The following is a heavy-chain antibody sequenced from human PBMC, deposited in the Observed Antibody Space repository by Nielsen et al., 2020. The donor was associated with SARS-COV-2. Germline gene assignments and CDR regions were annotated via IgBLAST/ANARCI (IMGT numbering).Heavy chain of an antibody. V-gene: IGHV4-34*01. CDR2: INHSGST. Sequence: SETLSLTCAVYGGSFSGYYWSWIRQPPGKGLEWIGEINHSGSTNYNPSLKSRVTISVDTSKNQFSLKLSSVTAADTAVYYCARGRRAYYDILTGYYVYWGQGTLVTVSS. D-gene: IGHD3-9*01. J-gene: IGHJ4*02. CDR3: ARGRRAYYDILTGYYVY. CDR1: GGSFSGYY.